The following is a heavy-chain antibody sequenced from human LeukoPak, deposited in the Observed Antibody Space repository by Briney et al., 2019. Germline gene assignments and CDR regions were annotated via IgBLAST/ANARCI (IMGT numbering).Heavy chain of an antibody. V-gene: IGHV5-51*01. CDR1: GYSFTSYW. Sequence: PGESLKISCKGSGYSFTSYWIYCVRQMPGKGLAWMGIIYPGDSDTRYSPSFQAQVTISADKSISTAYLQRSSLNDSDPDMYYYRCLEVEAYGGSRFVYWGQGTLVTVSS. CDR2: IYPGDSDT. CDR3: RCLEVEAYGGSRFVY. J-gene: IGHJ4*02. D-gene: IGHD1-26*01.